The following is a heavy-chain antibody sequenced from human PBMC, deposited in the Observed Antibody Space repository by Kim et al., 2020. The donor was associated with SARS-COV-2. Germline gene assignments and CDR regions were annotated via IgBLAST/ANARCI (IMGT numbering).Heavy chain of an antibody. CDR2: IYYSGST. Sequence: SETLSLTCTVSGGSISSYYWSWIRQPPGKGLEWIGYIYYSGSTNYNPSLKSRVTISVDTSKNQFSLKLSSVTAADTAVYYCARAINSYCKPTNYNWFDPWGQGTLVTVSS. J-gene: IGHJ5*02. CDR1: GGSISSYY. V-gene: IGHV4-59*01. CDR3: ARAINSYCKPTNYNWFDP. D-gene: IGHD5-18*01.